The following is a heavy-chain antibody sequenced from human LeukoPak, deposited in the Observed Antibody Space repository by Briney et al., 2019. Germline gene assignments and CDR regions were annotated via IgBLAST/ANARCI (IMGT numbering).Heavy chain of an antibody. Sequence: SETLSLTCSVSGDSINSSDYYWGWIRQPPGKGLEWIGSIYYLGSTNYNPSLKSRVTISVDTSKNQFSLKLSSVTAADTAVYYCARDNWSGSYLDAFDIWGQGTMVTVSS. D-gene: IGHD1-26*01. J-gene: IGHJ3*02. CDR2: IYYLGST. V-gene: IGHV4-39*07. CDR3: ARDNWSGSYLDAFDI. CDR1: GDSINSSDYY.